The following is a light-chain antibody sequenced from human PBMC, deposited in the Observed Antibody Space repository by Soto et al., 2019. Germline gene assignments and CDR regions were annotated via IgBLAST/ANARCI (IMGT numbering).Light chain of an antibody. V-gene: IGLV1-51*01. J-gene: IGLJ3*02. Sequence: QSVLTQPPSVSAAPGQRVTISCSGSSSNIENNYVSWYQQLPGTAPRLLISDNNYRPSGIPDRFSGSKSGTSATLGITGLQTGDEADYYCGTWDSSLNAEVFGGGTKLTVL. CDR1: SSNIENNY. CDR2: DNN. CDR3: GTWDSSLNAEV.